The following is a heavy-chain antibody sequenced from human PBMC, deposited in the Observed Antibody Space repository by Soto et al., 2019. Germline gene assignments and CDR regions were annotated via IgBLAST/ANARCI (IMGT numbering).Heavy chain of an antibody. CDR1: GFTFSSYA. J-gene: IGHJ4*02. Sequence: QVQLVESGGGVVQPGRSLRLSCAASGFTFSSYAMHWVRQAPGKGLEWVAVISYDGSNKYYADSVKGRFTISRDNSKNTLYLQMNSLRGEDTAVYYCARAGERVSTGTLGYWGQGTLVTVSS. V-gene: IGHV3-30-3*01. CDR2: ISYDGSNK. D-gene: IGHD1-1*01. CDR3: ARAGERVSTGTLGY.